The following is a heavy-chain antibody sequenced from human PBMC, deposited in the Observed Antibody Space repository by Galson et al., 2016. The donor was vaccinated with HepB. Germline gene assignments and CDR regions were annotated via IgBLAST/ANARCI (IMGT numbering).Heavy chain of an antibody. CDR1: GFTFSDYY. J-gene: IGHJ6*02. D-gene: IGHD1-26*01. V-gene: IGHV3-11*06. CDR2: ISSSSSYT. CDR3: ARALWSGNYFYYGMDV. Sequence: SLRLSCAASGFTFSDYYMSWIRQAPGKGLEWVSYISSSSSYTNYADSVKGRFTISRDNAKNSLYMQMNSLRAEDTAVYYCARALWSGNYFYYGMDVWGQGTTVTVSS.